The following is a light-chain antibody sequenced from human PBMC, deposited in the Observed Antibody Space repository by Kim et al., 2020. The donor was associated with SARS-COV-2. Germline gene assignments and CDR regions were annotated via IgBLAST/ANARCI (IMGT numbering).Light chain of an antibody. CDR1: SSDVGSYNL. CDR2: EGN. J-gene: IGLJ1*01. CDR3: CSYAGSSTYV. V-gene: IGLV2-23*01. Sequence: GQSITISCTGTSSDVGSYNLVSWYQQHPGKAPKLMIYEGNKRPSGVSNRFSGSKSGNTASLTISGLQAEDEADYYCCSYAGSSTYVFGTGTKVTVL.